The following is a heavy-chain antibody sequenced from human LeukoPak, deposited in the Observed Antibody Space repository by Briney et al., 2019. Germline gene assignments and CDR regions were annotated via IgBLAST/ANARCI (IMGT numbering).Heavy chain of an antibody. J-gene: IGHJ6*03. CDR1: GASINSSDYY. D-gene: IGHD3-10*01. CDR3: AREDGSFYYMDV. Sequence: KTSETLSLTCSVSGASINSSDYYWGWIRQPPGKRLEWIGTIYYSGSTYYNPSLKSRVTMSLDTSKNQFFLKLSAVTAADTAVYYCAREDGSFYYMDVWGKGTTVTISS. CDR2: IYYSGST. V-gene: IGHV4-39*07.